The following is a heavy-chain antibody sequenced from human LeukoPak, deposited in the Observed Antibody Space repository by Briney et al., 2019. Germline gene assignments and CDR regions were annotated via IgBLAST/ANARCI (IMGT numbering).Heavy chain of an antibody. Sequence: PSETLSLTCTVSGGSISSSSYYWGWIRQPPGKGLEWIGSIYYSGSTNYNPSLKSRVTISVDTSKNQFSLKLSSVTAADTAVYYCAREKSTAAGTMQEGYWGQGTLVTVSS. D-gene: IGHD6-13*01. J-gene: IGHJ4*02. CDR1: GGSISSSSYY. CDR3: AREKSTAAGTMQEGY. V-gene: IGHV4-39*07. CDR2: IYYSGST.